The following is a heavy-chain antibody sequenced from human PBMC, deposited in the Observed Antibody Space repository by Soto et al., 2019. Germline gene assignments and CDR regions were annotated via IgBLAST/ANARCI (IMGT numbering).Heavy chain of an antibody. CDR1: GFTFSSYA. CDR2: ISYDGSNK. Sequence: QVQLVESGGGVVQPGRSLRLSCAASGFTFSSYAMHWVRQAPGKGLEWVAVISYDGSNKYYADSVKGRFTISRDNSKNTLYLQMNSLRAEDTAVYYCAREPVLWGQETLVTVSS. V-gene: IGHV3-30-3*01. CDR3: AREPVL. J-gene: IGHJ4*02.